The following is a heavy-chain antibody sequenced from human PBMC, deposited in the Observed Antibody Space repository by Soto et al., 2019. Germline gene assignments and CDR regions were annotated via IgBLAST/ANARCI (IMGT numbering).Heavy chain of an antibody. CDR3: ARYFSRTSCYSGDCYYGMDF. V-gene: IGHV1-69*13. CDR2: IIPTFGTA. Sequence: SVTVSCKPYGGTLSSYAISWVRQAPGHGLEWMGGIIPTFGTANYGQTFQGRVKMTADESTSTAYMELSSLSSEDTAVYDCARYFSRTSCYSGDCYYGMDFWGQGTTVTVSS. J-gene: IGHJ6*02. CDR1: GGTLSSYA. D-gene: IGHD2-2*01.